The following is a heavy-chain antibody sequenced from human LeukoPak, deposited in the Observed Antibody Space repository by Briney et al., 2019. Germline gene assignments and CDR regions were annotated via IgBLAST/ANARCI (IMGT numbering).Heavy chain of an antibody. V-gene: IGHV7-4-1*02. CDR3: ARAKPLLGYCSGGSCYLAY. CDR2: INTNTGNP. CDR1: GYTFTSYA. Sequence: ASVKVSCKASGYTFTSYAMNWVRQAPGQGLEWMGWINTNTGNPMYAQGFTGRFVFSLDTSVSTAYLQISSLKAEDTAVYYCARAKPLLGYCSGGSCYLAYWGQGTLVTVSS. J-gene: IGHJ4*02. D-gene: IGHD2-15*01.